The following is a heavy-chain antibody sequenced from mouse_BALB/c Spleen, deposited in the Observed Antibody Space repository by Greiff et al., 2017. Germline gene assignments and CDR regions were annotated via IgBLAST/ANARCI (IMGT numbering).Heavy chain of an antibody. Sequence: VQLQQSGAELARPGASVKLSCKASGYTFTSYWMQWVKQRPGQGLEWIGAIYPGDGDTRYTQKFKGKATLTADKSSSTAYMQLSSLASEDSAVYYCAREGLYYGYSWFAYWGQGTLVTVSA. CDR1: GYTFTSYW. D-gene: IGHD2-2*01. CDR2: IYPGDGDT. J-gene: IGHJ3*01. V-gene: IGHV1-87*01. CDR3: AREGLYYGYSWFAY.